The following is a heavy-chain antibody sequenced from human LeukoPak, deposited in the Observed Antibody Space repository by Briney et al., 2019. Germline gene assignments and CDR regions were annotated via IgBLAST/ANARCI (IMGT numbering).Heavy chain of an antibody. V-gene: IGHV1-69*13. Sequence: SVKVSCKASGGTFSSYAISWVRQAPGQGLEWMGGIIPIFGTANYAQKFQGRVTITADESTSTAYMELSSLRSEDTAVYYCAREEVRGVRNFDYWGQGTLVTVAS. CDR2: IIPIFGTA. CDR1: GGTFSSYA. D-gene: IGHD3-10*01. CDR3: AREEVRGVRNFDY. J-gene: IGHJ4*02.